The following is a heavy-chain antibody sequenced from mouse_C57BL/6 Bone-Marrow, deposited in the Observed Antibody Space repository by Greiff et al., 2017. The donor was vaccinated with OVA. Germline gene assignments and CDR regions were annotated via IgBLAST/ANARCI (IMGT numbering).Heavy chain of an antibody. CDR3: TTYYSNYGAY. Sequence: VQLQQSGAELVRPGASVKLSCTASGFNIKDDYMHWVKQRPEQGLEWIGWIDPENGDTEYASKFQGKATITADTSSNIAYLQLSSLTSEDTAVYYCTTYYSNYGAYWGQGTLVTVSA. D-gene: IGHD2-5*01. J-gene: IGHJ3*01. CDR1: GFNIKDDY. V-gene: IGHV14-4*01. CDR2: IDPENGDT.